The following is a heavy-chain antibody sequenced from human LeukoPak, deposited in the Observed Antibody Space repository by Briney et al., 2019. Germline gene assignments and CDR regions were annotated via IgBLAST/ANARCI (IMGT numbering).Heavy chain of an antibody. D-gene: IGHD2-2*01. V-gene: IGHV3-23*01. Sequence: PGGSLRLSCAASGFTFTTVAMTWARQAPGKGLEWVSYIGGTGVSTYYADSVRGRFTISRDNSKNTLYLQMNSLRAEDTAVYYCAKCSSSTSCYLGFDSWGQGTLVTVSS. J-gene: IGHJ4*02. CDR2: IGGTGVST. CDR1: GFTFTTVA. CDR3: AKCSSSTSCYLGFDS.